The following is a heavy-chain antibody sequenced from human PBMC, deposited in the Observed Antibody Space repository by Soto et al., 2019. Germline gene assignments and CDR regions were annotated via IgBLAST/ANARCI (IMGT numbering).Heavy chain of an antibody. V-gene: IGHV3-48*02. CDR1: GFTFSSYS. CDR3: ARQLSDGWFDP. CDR2: ISSSSSTI. D-gene: IGHD6-13*01. Sequence: EVQLVESGGGLVQPGGSLRLSCAASGFTFSSYSMNWVRRAPGKGLEWVSYISSSSSTIYYADSVKGRFTISRDNAKNSLYRQMNSLRDEDTAVYYCARQLSDGWFDPWGQGTLVTVSS. J-gene: IGHJ5*02.